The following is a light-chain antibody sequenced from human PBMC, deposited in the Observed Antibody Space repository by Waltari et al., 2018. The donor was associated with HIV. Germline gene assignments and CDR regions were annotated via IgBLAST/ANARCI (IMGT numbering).Light chain of an antibody. CDR2: EVS. Sequence: QSALTQTASVSGSTGQSIPISCTGNSSDVGGYNYVSWYQQHPGKAPKLMIYEVSNRPSGVSNRFSGSKSGNTASLTISGLQAEDEADYYCSSYTSSSTPYVVFGGGTKLTVL. CDR3: SSYTSSSTPYVV. J-gene: IGLJ2*01. CDR1: SSDVGGYNY. V-gene: IGLV2-14*01.